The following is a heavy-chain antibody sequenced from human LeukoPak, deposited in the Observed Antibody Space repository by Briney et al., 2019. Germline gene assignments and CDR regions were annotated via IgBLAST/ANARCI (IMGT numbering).Heavy chain of an antibody. CDR2: INPSGGST. CDR3: ARASDLRYCSGGSCYRFDY. Sequence: WASVKVPCKASGYTFTSYYMHWVRQAPGQGLEWMGIINPSGGSTSYAQKFQGRVTMTRDTSTSTVYMELSSLRSEDTAVYYCARASDLRYCSGGSCYRFDYWGQGTLVTVSS. CDR1: GYTFTSYY. V-gene: IGHV1-46*01. D-gene: IGHD2-15*01. J-gene: IGHJ4*02.